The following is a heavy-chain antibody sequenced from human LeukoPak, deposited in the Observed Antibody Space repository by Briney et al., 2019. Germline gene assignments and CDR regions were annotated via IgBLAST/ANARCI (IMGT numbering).Heavy chain of an antibody. V-gene: IGHV3-30-3*01. CDR2: ISYDGSNK. Sequence: PGRSLRLSCAASGFAFSSYAMHWVRQAPGKGLEWVAVISYDGSNKYYADSVKGRFTISRDNSKNTLYLQMNSLRAEDTAVYYCAREVVRYCSSTSCPRLDYWGQGTLVTVSS. J-gene: IGHJ4*02. CDR3: AREVVRYCSSTSCPRLDY. CDR1: GFAFSSYA. D-gene: IGHD2-2*01.